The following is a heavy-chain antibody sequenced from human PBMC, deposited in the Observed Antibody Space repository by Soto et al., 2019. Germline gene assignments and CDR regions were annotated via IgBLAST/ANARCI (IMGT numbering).Heavy chain of an antibody. CDR1: GGSISSGGYY. J-gene: IGHJ4*02. V-gene: IGHV4-31*03. Sequence: QVQLQESGPGLVKPSQTLSLTCTVSGGSISSGGYYWSWIRQHPGKGLEWIGYIYYSGSTYYNPSLKSRVTISVDTSKKQFSLKLSSVTAADTAVYYCARERDGYNYIDYWGQGTLVTVSS. CDR2: IYYSGST. D-gene: IGHD5-12*01. CDR3: ARERDGYNYIDY.